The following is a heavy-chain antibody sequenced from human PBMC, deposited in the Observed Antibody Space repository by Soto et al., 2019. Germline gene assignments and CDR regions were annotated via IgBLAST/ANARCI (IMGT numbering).Heavy chain of an antibody. J-gene: IGHJ5*02. CDR2: IYYSGST. V-gene: IGHV4-59*01. Sequence: SETLSLTCTVSGGSISSYYWSWIRQPPGKGLEWIGYIYYSGSTNYNPSLKSRVTISVDTSKNQFSLKLSSVTAADTAVYYCARHVDTDMATNWLDPWGQGTLVTVSS. CDR3: ARHVDTDMATNWLDP. CDR1: GGSISSYY. D-gene: IGHD5-18*01.